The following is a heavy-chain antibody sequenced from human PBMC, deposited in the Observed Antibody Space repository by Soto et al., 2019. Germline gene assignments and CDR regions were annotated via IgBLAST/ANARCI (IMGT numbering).Heavy chain of an antibody. V-gene: IGHV1-2*02. D-gene: IGHD2-2*01. CDR3: ARERYQVISDGMDV. Sequence: GASVKVSCKASGYTFTGYYIHWVREAPGQGLEWMGWINPQTGGTSYGQKFQGRVTLSRDTSINTAYLELSRLRFDDAAVYFCARERYQVISDGMDVWGQGTTVTFSS. J-gene: IGHJ6*02. CDR2: INPQTGGT. CDR1: GYTFTGYY.